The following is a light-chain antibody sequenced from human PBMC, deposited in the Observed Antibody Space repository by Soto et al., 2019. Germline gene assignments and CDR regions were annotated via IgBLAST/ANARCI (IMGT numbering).Light chain of an antibody. J-gene: IGKJ1*01. Sequence: DIHMTQSPSSLSAPVGDRVTITCRVSQTISRYLNWYQQRPGKASNLLIYSASSLQSGVPSRFSGSGSGTDFTLTISSLQPDDFATYYCQQYNSYLTWTFGQGTKVDIK. CDR1: QTISRY. V-gene: IGKV1-39*01. CDR2: SAS. CDR3: QQYNSYLTWT.